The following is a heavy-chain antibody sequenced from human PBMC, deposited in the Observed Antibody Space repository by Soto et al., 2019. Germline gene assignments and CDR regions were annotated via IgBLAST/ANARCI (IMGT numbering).Heavy chain of an antibody. J-gene: IGHJ4*02. Sequence: PSGTLSLTCAVSGGSISSSNWWSWVRQPPGKGLEWIGEIYHSGSTNYNPSLKSRVTISVDTSKNQFSLKLSSVTAADTAVYYCARSGYSYGPNPLLYWGQGTLVTVSS. D-gene: IGHD5-18*01. CDR3: ARSGYSYGPNPLLY. CDR1: GGSISSSNW. V-gene: IGHV4-4*02. CDR2: IYHSGST.